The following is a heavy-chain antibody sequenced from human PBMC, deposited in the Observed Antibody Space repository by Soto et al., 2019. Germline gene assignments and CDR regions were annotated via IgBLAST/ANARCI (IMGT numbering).Heavy chain of an antibody. V-gene: IGHV4-59*12. D-gene: IGHD3-3*01. CDR3: ARVEGGYTYYDFWSCHSNWFDP. CDR1: GGSISSYY. J-gene: IGHJ5*02. Sequence: SETLSLTCTVSGGSISSYYWSWIRQPPGKGLEWIGYIYYSGSTNYNPSLKSRVTISVDTSKNQFSLKLSSVTAADPAVFYCARVEGGYTYYDFWSCHSNWFDPWGQGTLVTVSS. CDR2: IYYSGST.